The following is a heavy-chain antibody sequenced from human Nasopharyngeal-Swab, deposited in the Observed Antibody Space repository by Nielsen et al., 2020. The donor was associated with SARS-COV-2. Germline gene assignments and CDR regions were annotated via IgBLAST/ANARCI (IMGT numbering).Heavy chain of an antibody. CDR1: GYTFTNYG. CDR3: ASSLGEFQAADY. V-gene: IGHV1-18*01. D-gene: IGHD3-16*01. CDR2: ISAYNGNT. Sequence: ASVKVSCKASGYTFTNYGISWVRQAPGQGLEWMGWISAYNGNTNYAQKLQGRVTVTTDTSTSTAYMELRSLRSDDTAVYYCASSLGEFQAADYWGQGTLVTVSS. J-gene: IGHJ4*02.